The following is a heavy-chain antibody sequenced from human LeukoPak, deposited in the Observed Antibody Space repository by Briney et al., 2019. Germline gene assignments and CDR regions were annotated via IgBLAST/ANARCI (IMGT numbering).Heavy chain of an antibody. D-gene: IGHD3-22*01. Sequence: PSETLSLTCTVSGGSISSGGYYWSWIRQHPGKGLEWIGYIYYSGSTYYNPSLKSRVTISVDTSKNQFSLKLSSVTAADTAVYYCARSIYYDSSGYYSSGAFDIWGQGTMVTVSS. V-gene: IGHV4-31*03. CDR1: GGSISSGGYY. CDR2: IYYSGST. J-gene: IGHJ3*02. CDR3: ARSIYYDSSGYYSSGAFDI.